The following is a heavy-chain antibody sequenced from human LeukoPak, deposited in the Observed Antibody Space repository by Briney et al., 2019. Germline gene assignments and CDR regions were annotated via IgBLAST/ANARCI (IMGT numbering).Heavy chain of an antibody. CDR1: GFTFSSYV. V-gene: IGHV3-23*01. J-gene: IGHJ3*02. D-gene: IGHD5-12*01. Sequence: GGSLRLSCVGSGFTFSSYVMSWVRQAPGKGLEWVSAITGSGDSTYSADSVKGRFTISRDNSKKTLYLQMSSLRAEDTAVYYCAKERPIYTGYDFDAFDMWGQGIMVTVSS. CDR2: ITGSGDST. CDR3: AKERPIYTGYDFDAFDM.